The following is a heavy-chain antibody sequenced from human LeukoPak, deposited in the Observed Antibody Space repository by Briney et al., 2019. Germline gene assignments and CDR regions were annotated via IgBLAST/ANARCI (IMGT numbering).Heavy chain of an antibody. CDR2: IKQDGNEK. V-gene: IGHV3-7*01. D-gene: IGHD6-13*01. CDR3: ARGRGGYNSSWFDY. CDR1: GFNFRIYW. Sequence: GGSLRLSCAASGFNFRIYWMSWVRQAPGKGLEWVANIKQDGNEKYYMDSVKGRFTISRDNAKNSLYLQMNSLRAGDTAVYYCARGRGGYNSSWFDYWGQGTLVTVSS. J-gene: IGHJ4*02.